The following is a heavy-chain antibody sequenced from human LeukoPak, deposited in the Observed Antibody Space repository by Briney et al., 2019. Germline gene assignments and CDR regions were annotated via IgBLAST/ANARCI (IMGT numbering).Heavy chain of an antibody. V-gene: IGHV3-21*01. CDR2: ISSNGNSI. J-gene: IGHJ3*02. CDR1: GFTFSTYS. Sequence: GGSLRLSCAASGFTFSTYSMNWVRQAPGKGLEWVSSISSNGNSIFYADSVKGRFTISRDNANNSLYLQVNSLRAEDTAVYYCARGANVNVFDIWGQGTMVTVSS. CDR3: ARGANVNVFDI.